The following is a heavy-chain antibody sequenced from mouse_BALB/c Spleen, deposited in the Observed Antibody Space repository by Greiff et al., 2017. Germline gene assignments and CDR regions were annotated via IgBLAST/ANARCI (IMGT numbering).Heavy chain of an antibody. J-gene: IGHJ3*01. D-gene: IGHD2-4*01. CDR2: ISSGGSYT. CDR3: ARDDYDGEVAY. CDR1: GFTFSSYA. Sequence: EVKLMESGGGLVKPGGSLKLSCAASGFTFSSYAMSWVRQSPEKRLEWVAEISSGGSYTYYPDTVTGRFTISRDNAKNTLYLEMSSLRSEDTAMYYCARDDYDGEVAYWGQGTLVTVSA. V-gene: IGHV5-9-4*01.